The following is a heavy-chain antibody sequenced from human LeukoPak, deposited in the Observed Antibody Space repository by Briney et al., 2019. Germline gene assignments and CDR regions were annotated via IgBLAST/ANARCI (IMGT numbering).Heavy chain of an antibody. CDR2: IIPIFGTA. CDR1: GCTFSSYA. J-gene: IGHJ4*02. D-gene: IGHD6-19*01. Sequence: SVKVSCKASGCTFSSYAISWVRQAPGQGLEWMGGIIPIFGTANYAQKFQGRVTITADKSTSTAYMELSSLRSEDTAVYYCARDWADRSGWYFWGQGTLVTVSS. V-gene: IGHV1-69*06. CDR3: ARDWADRSGWYF.